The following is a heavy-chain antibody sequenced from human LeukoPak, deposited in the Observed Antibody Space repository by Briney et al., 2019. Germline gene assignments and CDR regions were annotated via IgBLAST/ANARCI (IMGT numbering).Heavy chain of an antibody. CDR3: ARGSQQLARGDWFDP. Sequence: SSQTLSLTCTVSGGSISSGGYYWSWIRQHPGEGLEWIGYIYYSGSTYYNPSLKSRVTISVDTSKNQFSLKLSSVTAADTAVYYCARGSQQLARGDWFDPWGQGTLVTVSS. V-gene: IGHV4-31*03. CDR2: IYYSGST. J-gene: IGHJ5*02. CDR1: GGSISSGGYY. D-gene: IGHD6-13*01.